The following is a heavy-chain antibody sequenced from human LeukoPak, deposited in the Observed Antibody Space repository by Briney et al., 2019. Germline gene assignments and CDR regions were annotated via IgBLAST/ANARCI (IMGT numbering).Heavy chain of an antibody. CDR1: GFTFSSYS. CDR2: ISSSSSYI. V-gene: IGHV3-21*01. CDR3: ARSGYDFWSGSALYYFDY. Sequence: GGSLRLSCAASGFTFSSYSMNWVRQAPGKGLEWVSSISSSSSYIYYANSVKGRFTISRDNAKTSLYLQMNSLRAEDTAVYYCARSGYDFWSGSALYYFDYWGQGTLVTVSS. J-gene: IGHJ4*02. D-gene: IGHD3-3*01.